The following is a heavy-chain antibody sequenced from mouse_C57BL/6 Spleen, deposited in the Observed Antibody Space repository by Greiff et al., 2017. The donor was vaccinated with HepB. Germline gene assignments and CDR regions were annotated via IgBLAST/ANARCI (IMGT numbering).Heavy chain of an antibody. Sequence: QVQLQQPGAELVKPGASVKLSCKASGYTFTSYWMQWVKQRPGQGLEWIGEIDPSDSYTNYNQKFKGKATLTVDTSSSTAYMQLSSLTSEDSAVYYCARSGPPDYWGQGTTLTVSS. J-gene: IGHJ2*01. V-gene: IGHV1-50*01. CDR2: IDPSDSYT. CDR3: ARSGPPDY. CDR1: GYTFTSYW.